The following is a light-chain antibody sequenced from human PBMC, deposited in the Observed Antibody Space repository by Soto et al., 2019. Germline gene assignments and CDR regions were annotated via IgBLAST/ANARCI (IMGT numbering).Light chain of an antibody. J-gene: IGLJ3*02. V-gene: IGLV1-40*01. CDR1: TFD. CDR3: QSYDSSQSGWV. Sequence: QSVLTQPPSVSGAPGQTVTISCTGATFDVHWYQQFPGAAPIVLIYGNTNRPSGVPDRFSGSKSGTSASLAIAGLQVEDEGDYYCQSYDSSQSGWVFGGGTKLTVL. CDR2: GNT.